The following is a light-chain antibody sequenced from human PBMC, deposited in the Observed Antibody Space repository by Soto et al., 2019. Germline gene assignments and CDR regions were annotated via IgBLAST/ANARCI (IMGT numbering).Light chain of an antibody. Sequence: DIQMTQSPSSLSASGGDRVTITCRASQGIRVDLGWYQQKPGKAPKRLIYAASTLQSGVPSRFSGSGSGTEFTLTISSLQPEDFATYYCLHHNSYLALTFGGGTKVEIK. CDR1: QGIRVD. CDR3: LHHNSYLALT. CDR2: AAS. J-gene: IGKJ4*02. V-gene: IGKV1-17*01.